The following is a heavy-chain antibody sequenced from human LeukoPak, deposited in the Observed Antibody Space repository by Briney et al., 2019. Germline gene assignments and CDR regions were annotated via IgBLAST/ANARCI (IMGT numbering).Heavy chain of an antibody. CDR2: ISGSGGST. CDR3: TKEPNDFWSGYLDY. J-gene: IGHJ4*02. CDR1: GFTFSSYA. V-gene: IGHV3-23*01. Sequence: GGSLRLSCAASGFTFSSYAMSWVRQAPGKGLERVSAISGSGGSTHYADSVKGRFTISRDNSKNTLYLQMNSLRAEDTAVYYCTKEPNDFWSGYLDYWGQGTLVTVSS. D-gene: IGHD3-3*01.